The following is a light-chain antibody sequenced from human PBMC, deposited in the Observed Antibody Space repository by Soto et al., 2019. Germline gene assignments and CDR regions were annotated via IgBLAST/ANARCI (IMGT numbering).Light chain of an antibody. CDR3: QQSYSTPWT. CDR1: QSISSY. CDR2: AAS. J-gene: IGKJ1*01. V-gene: IGKV1-39*01. Sequence: IQMTQSPSSLSASVGHRVPITCRASQSISSYLNWYQQKPGKAPKLLIYAASSLQSGVPSRFSGSGSGTDVTLTISSLQPEDFATYYCQQSYSTPWTFGQGTNVDIK.